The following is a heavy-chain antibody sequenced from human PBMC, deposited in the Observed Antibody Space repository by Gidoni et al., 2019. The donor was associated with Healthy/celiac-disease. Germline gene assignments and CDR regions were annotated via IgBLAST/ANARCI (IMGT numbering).Heavy chain of an antibody. Sequence: QVQLVESGGGVVQPGRSLRLYCAASGFTFSSYGMHWVRQAPGKGLEWVAVIWYDGSNKYYADSVKGRFTISRDNSKNTLYLQMNSLRAEDTAVYYCARDSVDGDGGINYYYYGMDVWGQGTTVTVSS. V-gene: IGHV3-33*01. D-gene: IGHD4-17*01. J-gene: IGHJ6*02. CDR1: GFTFSSYG. CDR2: IWYDGSNK. CDR3: ARDSVDGDGGINYYYYGMDV.